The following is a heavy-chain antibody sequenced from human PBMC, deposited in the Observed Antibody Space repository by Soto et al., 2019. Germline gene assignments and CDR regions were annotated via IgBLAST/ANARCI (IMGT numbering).Heavy chain of an antibody. Sequence: SETLSLTCTVSGGSISSGGYYWSWIRQHPGKGLEWIGYIYYSGSTYYNPSLKSRLTISVDTSKNQFSLKLTSVTAADTAVYYCARTLDYGHMDVWGKGTTVTVSS. D-gene: IGHD3-16*01. CDR1: GGSISSGGYY. CDR3: ARTLDYGHMDV. J-gene: IGHJ6*03. CDR2: IYYSGST. V-gene: IGHV4-31*03.